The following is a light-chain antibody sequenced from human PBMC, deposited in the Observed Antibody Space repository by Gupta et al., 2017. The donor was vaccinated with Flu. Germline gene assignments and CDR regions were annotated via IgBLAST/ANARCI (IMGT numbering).Light chain of an antibody. CDR3: QQRIVGVT. CDR1: QSVSAY. J-gene: IGKJ5*01. V-gene: IGKV3-11*01. Sequence: EIVLTQSPTTLSLSPGERATLSCRASQSVSAYLAWYQQKPGQAPRLLIYDASNRATGIPARFSGSGSGTDFTLTISSLETEDFAVYYCQQRIVGVTFGEGTRLEVK. CDR2: DAS.